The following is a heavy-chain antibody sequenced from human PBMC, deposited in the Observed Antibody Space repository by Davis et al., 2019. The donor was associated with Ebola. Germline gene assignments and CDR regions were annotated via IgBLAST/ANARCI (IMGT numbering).Heavy chain of an antibody. D-gene: IGHD1-26*01. CDR3: VRGWGRTGVGV. Sequence: HSQTLSLTCAISGDSVSSAGWNWIRQSPSRGLEWLGRTYYSSKWFNDYAVSVKSRITINPDTSKNQFSLQLSSVTPEDTAVYYCVRGWGRTGVGVWGQGTTVIVSS. CDR1: GDSVSSAG. V-gene: IGHV6-1*01. CDR2: TYYSSKWFN. J-gene: IGHJ6*02.